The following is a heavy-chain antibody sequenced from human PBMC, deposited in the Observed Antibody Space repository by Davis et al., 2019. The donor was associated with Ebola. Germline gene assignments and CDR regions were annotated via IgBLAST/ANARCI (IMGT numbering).Heavy chain of an antibody. V-gene: IGHV4-59*03. D-gene: IGHD3-10*01. CDR2: IYYTGSA. J-gene: IGHJ4*02. Sequence: PSETLSLTCTASGVSISRHYWSWIQQPPGKRLEWFGSIYYTGSAYYNSSLASRATISVDTSKNQFSLKLTSVTAADTAMYYCSERGSSVWGQGTLVTVSS. CDR1: GVSISRHY. CDR3: SERGSSV.